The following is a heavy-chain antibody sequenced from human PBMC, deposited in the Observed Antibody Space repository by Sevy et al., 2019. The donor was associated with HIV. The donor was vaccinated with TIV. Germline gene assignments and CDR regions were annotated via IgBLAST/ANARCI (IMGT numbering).Heavy chain of an antibody. V-gene: IGHV5-51*01. Sequence: GESLKISCKGSGFTFTTYWIGWVRQMPGKGLEWIGIIYPDDSDTRYSPSFQGQVTISVAKSISTAYLQWGTLKASDTAMYYCARHHASYGVTGYYYYYGLDVWGQGTTVTVSS. CDR3: ARHHASYGVTGYYYYYGLDV. CDR1: GFTFTTYW. CDR2: IYPDDSDT. J-gene: IGHJ6*02. D-gene: IGHD4-17*01.